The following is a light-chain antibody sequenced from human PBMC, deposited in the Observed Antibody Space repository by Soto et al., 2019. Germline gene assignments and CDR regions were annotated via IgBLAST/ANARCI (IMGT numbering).Light chain of an antibody. V-gene: IGKV3-20*01. J-gene: IGKJ4*01. CDR2: GAS. CDR3: QQYSTSRLT. CDR1: QSVTSSY. Sequence: EIVLTQSPGTLSLSPGERATLSCRASQSVTSSYLAWYQQKPGQAPRLLISGASSRATGFPDRFSGSGSGTDFTLTISRLEPEDFAMYYCQQYSTSRLTFGGGTKVEIK.